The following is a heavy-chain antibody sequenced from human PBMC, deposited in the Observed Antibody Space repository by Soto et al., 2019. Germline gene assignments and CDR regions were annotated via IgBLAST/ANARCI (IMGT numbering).Heavy chain of an antibody. V-gene: IGHV1-18*01. CDR3: ARDPGMIRGVIVDY. D-gene: IGHD3-10*01. CDR1: GYTFINYG. J-gene: IGHJ4*02. Sequence: QVQLVQSGAEVKKPGASVKVSCKASGYTFINYGISWVRQAPGQGLEWMGWISSYTGDRNYAQRLQGRVTVTTDISTSTVYMELRSLRSDDPAVYYCARDPGMIRGVIVDYWGQGTLVTVSS. CDR2: ISSYTGDR.